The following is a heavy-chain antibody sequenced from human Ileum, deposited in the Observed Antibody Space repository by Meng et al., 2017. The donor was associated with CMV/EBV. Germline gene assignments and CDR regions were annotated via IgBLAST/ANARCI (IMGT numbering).Heavy chain of an antibody. J-gene: IGHJ4*02. CDR2: IYHSGTI. CDR1: NFSISTGFF. Sequence: GSLRLSCAVSNFSISTGFFWGWIRQPPGKGLEWIGHIYHSGTIYYNPSLKSRITMSVDTSKNQFSLKMMSVTAADTAVYYCARIPGGYWGQGTLVTVSS. V-gene: IGHV4-38-2*01. CDR3: ARIPGGY. D-gene: IGHD2-15*01.